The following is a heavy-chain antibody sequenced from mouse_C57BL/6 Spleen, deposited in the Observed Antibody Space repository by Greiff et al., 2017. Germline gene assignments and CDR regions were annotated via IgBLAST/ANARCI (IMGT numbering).Heavy chain of an antibody. CDR2: INPNNGST. J-gene: IGHJ3*01. V-gene: IGHV1-26*01. CDR1: GYTFTDYY. Sequence: EVQLQQSGPELVKPGASVKMSCKASGYTFTDYYMNWVKQSTGQSLEWIGDINPNNGSTSYNEKFKGKATLTGDTSSSTAYMELRSLTSEDSAVYYCAIGDWCADWGQGTLVTVSA. CDR3: AIGDWCAD.